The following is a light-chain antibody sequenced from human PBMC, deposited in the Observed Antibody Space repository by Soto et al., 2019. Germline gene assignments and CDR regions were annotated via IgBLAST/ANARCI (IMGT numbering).Light chain of an antibody. J-gene: IGKJ4*01. V-gene: IGKV3-20*01. Sequence: EIVLTQSPGTLSLSPGERATLSCRASQSVSSTYLAWYQQKPGQAPRLLIYGACSRATGIPDRFSGSGSGTDFTLTITTLEPEDFVVYYCQQYGTSPFSFGGGTKVEIK. CDR2: GAC. CDR1: QSVSSTY. CDR3: QQYGTSPFS.